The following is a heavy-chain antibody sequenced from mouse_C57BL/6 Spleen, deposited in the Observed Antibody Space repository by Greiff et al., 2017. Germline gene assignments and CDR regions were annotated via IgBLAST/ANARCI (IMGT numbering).Heavy chain of an antibody. CDR1: GFTFSDYG. Sequence: EVKLVESGGGLVKPGGSLKLSCAASGFTFSDYGMHWVRQAPEKGLEWVAYISSGSSTIYYADTVKGRFTISRDNAKNTLFLQMTSLRSEDTAMYYCARMIYYGYDVGAYWGQGTLVTVSA. CDR2: ISSGSSTI. J-gene: IGHJ3*01. D-gene: IGHD2-2*01. CDR3: ARMIYYGYDVGAY. V-gene: IGHV5-17*01.